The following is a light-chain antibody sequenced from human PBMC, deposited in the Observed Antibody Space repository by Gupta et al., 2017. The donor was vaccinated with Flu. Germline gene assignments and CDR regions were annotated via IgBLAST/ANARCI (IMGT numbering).Light chain of an antibody. V-gene: IGKV4-1*01. J-gene: IGKJ2*03. CDR3: QQYYEIPYS. CDR2: WAS. Sequence: DFVMTQFPDSLAVSLGERATINCKPSQSVLYSSNNKNYLTWYQQKPGQPPKLLIYWASTRESGVPDRFSGSGSGTDFTLTINNLQAEDVAIYYCQQYYEIPYSFGQGTKLEIK. CDR1: QSVLYSSNNKNY.